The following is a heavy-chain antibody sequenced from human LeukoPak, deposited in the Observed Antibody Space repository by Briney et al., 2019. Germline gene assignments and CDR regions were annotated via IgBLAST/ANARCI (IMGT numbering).Heavy chain of an antibody. CDR2: IYSGVSA. V-gene: IGHV3-66*01. J-gene: IGHJ5*02. CDR3: ASGYTYRKGWFDP. Sequence: GGSLRLSCAASGFTISNNYMSWVRQAPGKGLGWVSRIYSGVSAYHPDSVKGRFTISIDDSKNMLFLQMNSLRAEATAVYYCASGYTYRKGWFDPWGQGTLVTVSS. D-gene: IGHD5-18*01. CDR1: GFTISNNY.